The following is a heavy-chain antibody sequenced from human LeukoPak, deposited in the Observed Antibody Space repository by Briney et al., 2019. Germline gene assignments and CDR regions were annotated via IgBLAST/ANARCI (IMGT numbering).Heavy chain of an antibody. CDR1: GGSISSYY. D-gene: IGHD2-15*01. Sequence: LSLTCTVSGGSISSYYWSWIRQTPGKGLEWLSFINSDGNNIYYTDSVKGRFTISRDNAKQTLYLEMNNLRLDDTAIYYCANSRVFDYWGQGTLVTVSS. J-gene: IGHJ4*02. V-gene: IGHV3-11*04. CDR3: ANSRVFDY. CDR2: INSDGNNI.